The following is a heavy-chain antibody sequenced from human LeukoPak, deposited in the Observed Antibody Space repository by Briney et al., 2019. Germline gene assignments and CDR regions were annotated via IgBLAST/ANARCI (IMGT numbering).Heavy chain of an antibody. V-gene: IGHV4-59*08. J-gene: IGHJ4*02. CDR1: GGSISHYY. D-gene: IGHD7-27*01. CDR2: INYSGST. Sequence: PSETLSLTCTVSGGSISHYYWSWIRQPPGKGLEWIGYINYSGSTNYNPSLKSRVTISIDTSKNQFSLKLSSVTAADTAVYYCARRGNWGFFDYWGQGTLVTVSS. CDR3: ARRGNWGFFDY.